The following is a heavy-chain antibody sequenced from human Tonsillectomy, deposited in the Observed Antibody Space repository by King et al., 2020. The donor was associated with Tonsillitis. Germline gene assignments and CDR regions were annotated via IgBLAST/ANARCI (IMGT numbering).Heavy chain of an antibody. CDR2: IYHSGRT. J-gene: IGHJ4*02. CDR3: ARAADYAGSSYYYFDY. V-gene: IGHV4-30-2*01. CDR1: GGSISSGGYF. Sequence: QMQLQESGSGLVRPSQTLSLTCAVSGGSISSGGYFWSWIRQPPGKGLEWIGYIYHSGRTYYNPSLKSRLTISVDTFKNHFSLKLSSVTAEDTAVYYCARAADYAGSSYYYFDYWGQGTLVTVSS. D-gene: IGHD3-22*01.